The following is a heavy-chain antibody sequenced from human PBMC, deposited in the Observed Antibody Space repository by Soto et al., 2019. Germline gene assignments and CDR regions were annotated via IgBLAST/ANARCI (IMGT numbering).Heavy chain of an antibody. V-gene: IGHV3-11*01. CDR3: ARLGRFDF. CDR1: GFIFSDYY. CDR2: ISGSGDTI. Sequence: QVQLVQSGGGLVRPGGSLRLSCEASGFIFSDYYMAWIRQAPGKGLEWVSYISGSGDTIYYADSVKGRFTISRDSAKDSLYLQMNTLRGEDTAIYYCARLGRFDFWGQGTVVTVSS. J-gene: IGHJ4*02.